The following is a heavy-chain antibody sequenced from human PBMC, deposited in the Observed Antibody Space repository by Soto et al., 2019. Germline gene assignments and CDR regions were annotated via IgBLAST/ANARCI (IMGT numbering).Heavy chain of an antibody. Sequence: PSETLALTCTVSGGSISSYYWSWIRQPPGKGLEWIGYIYYSGSTNYNPSLKSRVTITRDTSASTAYMELSSLRSEDTAMYYCARKQSGTMSESWGPGTLVTVSS. V-gene: IGHV4-59*01. D-gene: IGHD1-1*01. J-gene: IGHJ5*02. CDR1: GGSISSYY. CDR3: ARKQSGTMSES. CDR2: IYYSGST.